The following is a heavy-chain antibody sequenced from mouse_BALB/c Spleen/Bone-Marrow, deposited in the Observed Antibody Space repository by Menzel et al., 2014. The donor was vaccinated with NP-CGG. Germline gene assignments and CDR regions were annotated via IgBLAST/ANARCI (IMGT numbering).Heavy chain of an antibody. Sequence: QVQLQQSGPGLVAPSQSLPITCTVSGFSLTSYGVHWVRQPPGKGLEWLGVIWAGGSTSYKSALMSRLSINQDNSKSQVFLKLNSLQIDDTATYYCAREGRGYYGSSGAAMDYWGQGTSVTVSS. J-gene: IGHJ4*01. V-gene: IGHV2-9*02. D-gene: IGHD1-1*01. CDR2: IWAGGST. CDR3: AREGRGYYGSSGAAMDY. CDR1: GFSLTSYG.